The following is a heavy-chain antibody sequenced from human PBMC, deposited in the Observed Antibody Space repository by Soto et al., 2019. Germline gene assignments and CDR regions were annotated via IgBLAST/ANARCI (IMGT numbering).Heavy chain of an antibody. Sequence: PSETLSLSCSFSAGSISNYHWSWIRQPPGKGLEWIGYIFYTGKTNYNPSLKSRVTISLDTSKNQFSLRLDSVTAADTAVYYCARVLEVAGGFDPWGQGTMVTVSS. CDR1: AGSISNYH. CDR3: ARVLEVAGGFDP. D-gene: IGHD2-15*01. V-gene: IGHV4-59*01. J-gene: IGHJ5*02. CDR2: IFYTGKT.